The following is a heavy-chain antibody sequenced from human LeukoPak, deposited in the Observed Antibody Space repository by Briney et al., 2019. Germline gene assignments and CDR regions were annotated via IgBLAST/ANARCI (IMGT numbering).Heavy chain of an antibody. CDR1: GGSISSSYY. D-gene: IGHD3-10*01. V-gene: IGHV4-39*01. CDR3: ARHVAGSYYLYFDY. J-gene: IGHJ4*02. CDR2: SYYSGRT. Sequence: SETLSLTCTVSGGSISSSYYWGWIRQPPGKGLEWIGSSYYSGRTYYNPSLNSRVTITVDTSKNQFSLKVSSVTAADTAAYYCARHVAGSYYLYFDYWGQGTLVTVSS.